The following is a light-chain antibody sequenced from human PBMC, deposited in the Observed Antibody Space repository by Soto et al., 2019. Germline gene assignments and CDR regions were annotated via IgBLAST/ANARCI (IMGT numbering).Light chain of an antibody. J-gene: IGLJ1*01. CDR3: SSYTSSSTLV. CDR1: SSDVGGYNY. Sequence: QSVLTQPASVSGSPGQSITISCTGTSSDVGGYNYVSWYQQHLGKAPKLMICDVSNRPSGVSNRFSGSKSGNTASLTISGLQAEDEADYYCSSYTSSSTLVFGTGTKSPS. CDR2: DVS. V-gene: IGLV2-14*01.